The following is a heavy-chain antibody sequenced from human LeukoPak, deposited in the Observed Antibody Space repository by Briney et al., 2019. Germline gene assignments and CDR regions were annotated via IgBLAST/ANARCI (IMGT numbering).Heavy chain of an antibody. CDR2: INPSGGST. D-gene: IGHD2-21*02. V-gene: IGHV1-46*01. J-gene: IGHJ3*02. CDR1: GYTFTSYY. Sequence: ASVTVSCKASGYTFTSYYMHWVRQAPGQGREWMGIINPSGGSTSYAQKFQGRVTMTRDTSTSTVYMELRSLRSEDTAVYYCARDCGGGDCRDASDIWGQGTMVTVSS. CDR3: ARDCGGGDCRDASDI.